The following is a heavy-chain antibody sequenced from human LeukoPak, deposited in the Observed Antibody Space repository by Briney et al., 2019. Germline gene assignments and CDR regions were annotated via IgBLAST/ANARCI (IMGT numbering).Heavy chain of an antibody. CDR3: ARYSIVDLISAGWVDS. CDR1: GYSFTSHW. CDR2: IYPGNSDI. V-gene: IGHV5-51*01. Sequence: PGESLKISCKGSGYSFTSHWIGWVRQMSGRGLEWMAIIYPGNSDIRYGPSFQGQVTISADKSINTAYLQWSSLRASDSAMYYCARYSIVDLISAGWVDSSGQGTLVTVSS. D-gene: IGHD1-26*01. J-gene: IGHJ4*02.